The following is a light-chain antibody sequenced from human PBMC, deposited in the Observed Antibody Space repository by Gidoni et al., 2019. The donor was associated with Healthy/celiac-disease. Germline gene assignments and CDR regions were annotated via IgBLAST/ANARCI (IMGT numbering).Light chain of an antibody. CDR1: SSDVGGYNY. CDR2: EVS. V-gene: IGLV2-14*01. J-gene: IGLJ2*01. Sequence: QSALTQPASVSGSPGQSITISCTGTSSDVGGYNYVSWYQQHQGKAPKLMIYEVSNRPSGVSKRFSGSKSGNTASLTISGLQAEDEADYYCSSYTSSSTLFGGGTKLTVL. CDR3: SSYTSSSTL.